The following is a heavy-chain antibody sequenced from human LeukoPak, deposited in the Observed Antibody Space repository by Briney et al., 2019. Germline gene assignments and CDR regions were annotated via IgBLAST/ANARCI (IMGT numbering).Heavy chain of an antibody. CDR3: ARQPDDSSGWNNGQDYFDY. V-gene: IGHV3-74*01. J-gene: IGHJ4*02. Sequence: VQPGGSLRLSCAASGFTFSSYWVHWVRQAPGKGLVWVSPINSDVSSTSYADSVKGRFTISRDNAKNTLSLQMNSLRAEDTAVYYCARQPDDSSGWNNGQDYFDYWGQGTLVTVSS. D-gene: IGHD6-19*01. CDR2: INSDVSST. CDR1: GFTFSSYW.